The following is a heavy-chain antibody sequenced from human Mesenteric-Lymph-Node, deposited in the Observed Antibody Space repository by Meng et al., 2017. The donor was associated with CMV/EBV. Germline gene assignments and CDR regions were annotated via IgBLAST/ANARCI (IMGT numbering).Heavy chain of an antibody. J-gene: IGHJ4*02. CDR1: GGSISNGGYY. Sequence: SGGSISNGGYYWSWIRQHPGKGLEWIGYIYYSGSTYYNPSLKSRVTISVDTSKNQFSLKLSSVTAADTAVYYCARATYGSGSYSDYWGQGTLVTVSS. CDR2: IYYSGST. V-gene: IGHV4-31*02. CDR3: ARATYGSGSYSDY. D-gene: IGHD3-10*01.